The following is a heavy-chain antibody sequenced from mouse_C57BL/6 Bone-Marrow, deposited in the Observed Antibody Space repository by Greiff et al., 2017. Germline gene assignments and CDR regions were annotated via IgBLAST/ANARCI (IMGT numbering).Heavy chain of an antibody. V-gene: IGHV1-59*01. CDR1: GYTFTSYW. D-gene: IGHD3-2*02. J-gene: IGHJ3*01. CDR3: ARDTGRAWFAY. Sequence: QVQLQQPGAELVRPGTSVKLSCKASGYTFTSYWMHWVTQRPGQGLEWIGVIDPSDSYTNYNQKFKGKATLTVGTSSSTAYMQLSSLTSEDSAVYYCARDTGRAWFAYWGQGTLVTVSA. CDR2: IDPSDSYT.